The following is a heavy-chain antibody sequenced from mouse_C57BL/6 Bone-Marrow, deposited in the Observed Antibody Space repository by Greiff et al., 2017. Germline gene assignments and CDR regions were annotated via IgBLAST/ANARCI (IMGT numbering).Heavy chain of an antibody. CDR3: ARRRDYGNPWFAY. V-gene: IGHV1-81*01. J-gene: IGHJ3*01. D-gene: IGHD2-1*01. Sequence: VQLQESGAELARPGASVKLSCKASGYTFTSYGISWVKQRTGQGLEWIGEIYPRSGNTYYNEKFKGKATLTADKSSSTAYMELRSLTSEDSAVXFCARRRDYGNPWFAYWGQGTLVTVSA. CDR2: IYPRSGNT. CDR1: GYTFTSYG.